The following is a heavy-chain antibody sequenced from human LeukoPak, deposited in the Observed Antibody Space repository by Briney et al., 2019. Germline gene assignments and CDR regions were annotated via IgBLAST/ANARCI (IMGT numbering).Heavy chain of an antibody. CDR2: IYYNGST. CDR1: GGSISSSSYY. J-gene: IGHJ4*02. V-gene: IGHV4-39*01. D-gene: IGHD4/OR15-4a*01. Sequence: SETLSLTCTVSGGSISSSSYYWGWIRQPPGKGLEWIGSIYYNGSTYYNPSLKSRVTISVDTSKNQFSLKLSSVTAADTAVYYCTRHDRANGDYWGQGTLVTVSS. CDR3: TRHDRANGDY.